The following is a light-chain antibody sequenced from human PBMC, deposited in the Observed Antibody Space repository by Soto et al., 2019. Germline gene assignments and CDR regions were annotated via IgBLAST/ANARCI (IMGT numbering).Light chain of an antibody. Sequence: EIVMTQSPSTLSLSQAERSTLSCRASQSVSSNLAWYQQKPGQAPRLLIYGASNRATGIPERFSGSGSGTDFTLTISRLEPQDSAMYYCQQYVISVTFGQGTRLEIK. J-gene: IGKJ5*01. CDR2: GAS. V-gene: IGKV3-20*01. CDR1: QSVSSN. CDR3: QQYVISVT.